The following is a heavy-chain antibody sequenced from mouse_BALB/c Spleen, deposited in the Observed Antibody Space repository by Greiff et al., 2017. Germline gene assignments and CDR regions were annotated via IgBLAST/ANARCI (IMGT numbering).Heavy chain of an antibody. V-gene: IGHV3-2*02. D-gene: IGHD1-2*01. J-gene: IGHJ4*01. Sequence: EVKLMESGPGLVKPSQSLSLTCTVTGYSITSDYAWNWIRQFPGNKLEWMGYISYSGSTSYNPSLKSRISITRDTSKNQFFLQLNSVTTEDTATYYCARWDYGYYYAMDYWGQGTSVTVSS. CDR2: ISYSGST. CDR1: GYSITSDYA. CDR3: ARWDYGYYYAMDY.